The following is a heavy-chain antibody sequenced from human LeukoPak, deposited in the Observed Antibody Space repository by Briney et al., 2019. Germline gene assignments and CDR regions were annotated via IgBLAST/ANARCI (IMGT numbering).Heavy chain of an antibody. V-gene: IGHV4-34*01. J-gene: IGHJ4*02. CDR3: ASVGNYDSRNYYFDY. Sequence: SETLSLTCAVYGGSFSGYYWSWIRQPPGKGLEWIGEINHSGSTSYNPSLKSRVTISVDTSKNQFSPKLSSVTAADTAVYYCASVGNYDSRNYYFDYWGRGTLVTVSS. D-gene: IGHD3-22*01. CDR1: GGSFSGYY. CDR2: INHSGST.